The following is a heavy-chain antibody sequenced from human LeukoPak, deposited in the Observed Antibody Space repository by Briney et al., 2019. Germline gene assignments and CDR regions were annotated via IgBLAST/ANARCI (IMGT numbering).Heavy chain of an antibody. D-gene: IGHD3-22*01. J-gene: IGHJ4*02. CDR3: ARGPENYSYDNNGFQLNYNSYYFDF. CDR2: FRYSGNT. Sequence: SETLSLTCTVSGGSISSSSYYWGWIRQTPGKGLEWIESFRYSGNTYYNPSLKSRVTISVDTSKNHFSLKLNSVTAADTAVYYCARGPENYSYDNNGFQLNYNSYYFDFWGQGALVTVSS. CDR1: GGSISSSSYY. V-gene: IGHV4-39*07.